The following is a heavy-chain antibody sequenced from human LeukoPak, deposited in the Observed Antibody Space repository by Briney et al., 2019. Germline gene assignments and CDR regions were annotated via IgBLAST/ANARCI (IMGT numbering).Heavy chain of an antibody. CDR3: ARGGFKNEDARGYSYGYGY. D-gene: IGHD5-18*01. CDR2: INHSGST. V-gene: IGHV4-34*01. CDR1: GGSFSGYY. J-gene: IGHJ4*02. Sequence: PSETLSLTCAVYGGSFSGYYWSWIRQPPGKGLEWIGEINHSGSTNYNPSPKSRVTISVDTSKNQFSLKLSSVTAADTAVYYCARGGFKNEDARGYSYGYGYWGQGTLVTVSS.